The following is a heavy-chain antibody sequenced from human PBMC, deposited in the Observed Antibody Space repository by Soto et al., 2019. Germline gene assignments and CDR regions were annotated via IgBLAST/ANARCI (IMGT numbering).Heavy chain of an antibody. D-gene: IGHD6-19*01. CDR2: ISNSGGST. V-gene: IGHV3-23*01. CDR3: AKNKGTGWYSDY. Sequence: GGSLRLSCAASGCTFSGYAMSWVRQAPREGLEWVSAISNSGGSTYYADSVKGRFTISRDNSENTLHLQMNSLRAEDTAVYYCAKNKGTGWYSDYWGHGTLVTVSS. J-gene: IGHJ4*01. CDR1: GCTFSGYA.